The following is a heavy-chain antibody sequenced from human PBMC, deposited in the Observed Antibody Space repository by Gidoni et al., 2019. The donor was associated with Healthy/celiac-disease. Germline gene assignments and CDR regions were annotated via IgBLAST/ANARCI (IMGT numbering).Heavy chain of an antibody. J-gene: IGHJ4*02. CDR3: ASYDILTDSLDY. CDR1: GFTFNCCT. D-gene: IGHD3-9*01. Sequence: EVQLVESGGGLVKPGGSLRLSCVASGFTFNCCTMNWVRQAPGKVLAWVSSITSSSSYIYYADSVKGRFTISRDNAKNSLYLQMNSLRAEDTAVYYCASYDILTDSLDYWGQGTLVTVSS. CDR2: ITSSSSYI. V-gene: IGHV3-21*01.